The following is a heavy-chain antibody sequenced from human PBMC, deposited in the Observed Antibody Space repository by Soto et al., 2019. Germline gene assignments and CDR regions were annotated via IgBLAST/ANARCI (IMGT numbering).Heavy chain of an antibody. CDR2: ISPYTGNT. J-gene: IGHJ6*02. CDR3: VMVDNYVTPTPQDV. Sequence: QVQLVQSGDEVKKPGASVKVSCKASGYIFVNYGIAWVRQAPGQGLEWMGWISPYTGNTHSATKIQGRLTMTTDTSTSTAYMDQGSLTSDDTAVYYCVMVDNYVTPTPQDVWGQGTTVTVSS. V-gene: IGHV1-18*01. D-gene: IGHD3-16*01. CDR1: GYIFVNYG.